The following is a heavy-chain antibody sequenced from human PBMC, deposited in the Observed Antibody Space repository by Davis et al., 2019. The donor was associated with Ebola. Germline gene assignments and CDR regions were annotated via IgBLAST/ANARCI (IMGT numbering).Heavy chain of an antibody. CDR1: GFTFSTSA. D-gene: IGHD6-25*01. V-gene: IGHV3-23*01. CDR3: TKDVRGFNRPVDC. Sequence: GESLKVSCAASGFTFSTSAMTWVRQAPGKGLEWVSSIGGDSFGTAYADSVKGRFTISRDSSKNTLYLQMNNLRADDTAVYYCTKDVRGFNRPVDCWGQGTLVTVSS. CDR2: IGGDSFGT. J-gene: IGHJ4*02.